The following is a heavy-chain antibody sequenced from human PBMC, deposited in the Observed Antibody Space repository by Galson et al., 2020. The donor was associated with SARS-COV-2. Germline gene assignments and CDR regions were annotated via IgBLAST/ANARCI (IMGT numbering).Heavy chain of an antibody. CDR2: TYYRSKWSS. CDR3: ARSPGITVARTMDV. CDR1: GDSVSSNSAA. Sequence: SQTLSLTCVISGDSVSSNSAAWNWIRQSPSRGLKWLGRTYYRSKWSSDYAVSVKSRITIKPDTSKNQFSLQLNSVTPEDTAVYYCARSPGITVARTMDVWGQGTTVTVSS. J-gene: IGHJ6*02. D-gene: IGHD6-19*01. V-gene: IGHV6-1*01.